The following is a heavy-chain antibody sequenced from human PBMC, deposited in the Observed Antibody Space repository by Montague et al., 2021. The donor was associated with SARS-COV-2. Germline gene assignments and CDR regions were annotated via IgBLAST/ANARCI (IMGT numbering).Heavy chain of an antibody. J-gene: IGHJ5*02. CDR1: GFTFDDYG. CDR3: AKQLWFGELFHP. CDR2: INWNGGST. D-gene: IGHD3-10*01. Sequence: CRSLSWAASGFTFDDYGMSWVRQAPGKGLEWVSGINWNGGSTGYADSVKGRFTISRDNAKNSLYLQMNSLRAEDTALYYCAKQLWFGELFHPWGQGTLVTVAS. V-gene: IGHV3-20*04.